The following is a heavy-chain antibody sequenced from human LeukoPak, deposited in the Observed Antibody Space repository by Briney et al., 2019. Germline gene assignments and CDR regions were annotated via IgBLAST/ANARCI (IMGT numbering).Heavy chain of an antibody. CDR2: IYYSGST. CDR1: GGSVSSGSYY. CDR3: ARGRYSSGWYGWHFDL. Sequence: PSETLSLTCTVSGGSVSSGSYYWSWIRQPPGKGLEWIGYIYYSGSTNYNPSLKSRVTISVDTSKNQFSLMLSSVTAADTAVYYYARGRYSSGWYGWHFDLWGRGTLVTASS. J-gene: IGHJ2*01. V-gene: IGHV4-61*01. D-gene: IGHD6-19*01.